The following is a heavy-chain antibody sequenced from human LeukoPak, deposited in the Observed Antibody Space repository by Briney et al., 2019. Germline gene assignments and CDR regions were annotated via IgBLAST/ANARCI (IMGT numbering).Heavy chain of an antibody. V-gene: IGHV4-59*08. Sequence: PSETLSLTCTVSGGSISSYYWSWIRRPPGKGLEWIGYIYYSGSTNYNPSLKSRVTISVDTSKNQFSLELSSVTAADTAVYYCARLYDSSGYPIGIWGQGTMVTVSS. CDR2: IYYSGST. D-gene: IGHD3-22*01. J-gene: IGHJ3*02. CDR3: ARLYDSSGYPIGI. CDR1: GGSISSYY.